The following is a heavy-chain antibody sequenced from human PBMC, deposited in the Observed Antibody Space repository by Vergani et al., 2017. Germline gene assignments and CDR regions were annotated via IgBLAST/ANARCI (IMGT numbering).Heavy chain of an antibody. D-gene: IGHD3-10*01. CDR3: ARDGTMVRGVIILNNPFDY. Sequence: QVQLVQSGAEVKKPGSSVKVSCKASGGTFSSYAISWVRQAPGQGLEWMGGIIPIFGTANYAQKFQGRVTITADDSTSTAYMELRSLRSDDTAVYYCARDGTMVRGVIILNNPFDYWGQGTLVTVSS. CDR2: IIPIFGTA. CDR1: GGTFSSYA. J-gene: IGHJ4*02. V-gene: IGHV1-69*01.